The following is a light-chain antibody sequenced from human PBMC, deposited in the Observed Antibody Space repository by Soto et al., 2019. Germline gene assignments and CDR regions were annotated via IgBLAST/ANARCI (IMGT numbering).Light chain of an antibody. Sequence: LTQPASVSGSLGQSITISCTGTTRDIAGYNYISWYQQLPGKAPKLMIYQVTIRPSGISNRFSGSKSGNTASLTISGLQAEDEADYYCTSFSSSTSLYVFGTGTKVTVL. V-gene: IGLV2-14*01. CDR3: TSFSSSTSLYV. CDR2: QVT. CDR1: TRDIAGYNY. J-gene: IGLJ1*01.